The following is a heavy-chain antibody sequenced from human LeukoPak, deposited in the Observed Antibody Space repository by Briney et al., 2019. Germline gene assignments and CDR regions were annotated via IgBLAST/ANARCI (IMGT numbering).Heavy chain of an antibody. Sequence: SETLSLTCTVSGYSISSGYYWGWIRQPPGKGLEWVGSFYHSGSTYYNPSLKSRVTISVDTSKNQFSLKLRSVTAADTAVYFCARTSTSGLVGGYYFDYWGQGTLVTVSS. V-gene: IGHV4-38-2*02. CDR1: GYSISSGYY. D-gene: IGHD6-19*01. CDR2: FYHSGST. CDR3: ARTSTSGLVGGYYFDY. J-gene: IGHJ4*02.